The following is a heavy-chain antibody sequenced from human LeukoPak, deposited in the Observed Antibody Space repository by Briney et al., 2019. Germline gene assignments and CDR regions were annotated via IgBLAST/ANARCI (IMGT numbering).Heavy chain of an antibody. Sequence: ASVKVSCKSSGYTFTTFGITWVRQAPGLGLEWMGWISAYTGNTNYAPKFQGRVTMTTDTSTSTAHMELRSLTSDDTAVYYCARGARYQLLPLFDYWGQGTLVTVSS. CDR3: ARGARYQLLPLFDY. J-gene: IGHJ4*02. CDR1: GYTFTTFG. V-gene: IGHV1-18*01. D-gene: IGHD2-2*01. CDR2: ISAYTGNT.